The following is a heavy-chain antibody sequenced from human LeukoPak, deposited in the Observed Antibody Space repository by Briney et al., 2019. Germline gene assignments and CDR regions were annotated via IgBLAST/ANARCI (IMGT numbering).Heavy chain of an antibody. J-gene: IGHJ4*02. D-gene: IGHD2/OR15-2a*01. CDR3: AREREEAFDY. CDR1: GFIFSGYS. V-gene: IGHV3-21*01. CDR2: IGGSSSTK. Sequence: AGGSLRLSCAASGFIFSGYSMNWVRRAPGKGLEWVSSIGGSSSTKYYADSVKGRFSISRDNVKDSLYLQMNSLRAEDTAVYYCAREREEAFDYWGQGTLVTVSS.